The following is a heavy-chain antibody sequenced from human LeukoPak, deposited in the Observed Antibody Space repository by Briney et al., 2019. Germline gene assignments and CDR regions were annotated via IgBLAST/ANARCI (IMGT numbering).Heavy chain of an antibody. CDR1: GGSISGYY. Sequence: PSETLSLTCAVYGGSISGYYWSWIRQPPGKGLEWSGEINHSGSTNYNPSLKSRVTISVDTSKNQFSLKLSSVTAADTAVYYCARRRPATHSSGWYQWGQGTLVTVSS. V-gene: IGHV4-34*01. CDR3: ARRRPATHSSGWYQ. J-gene: IGHJ4*02. CDR2: INHSGST. D-gene: IGHD6-19*01.